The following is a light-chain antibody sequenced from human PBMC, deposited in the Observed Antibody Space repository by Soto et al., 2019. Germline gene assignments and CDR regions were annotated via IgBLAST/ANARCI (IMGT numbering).Light chain of an antibody. CDR1: QSVTSYY. CDR2: GVS. J-gene: IGKJ2*01. CDR3: QQYHGSPRT. V-gene: IGKV3-20*01. Sequence: EIVLTQSPGTLSLSPGERATLSCRASQSVTSYYLAWYQQKPGQAPRLLIYGVSTRATGIPDRFSGSGSGTDFTLTISRLEPEDFAVYYCQQYHGSPRTFGQGTKVEIK.